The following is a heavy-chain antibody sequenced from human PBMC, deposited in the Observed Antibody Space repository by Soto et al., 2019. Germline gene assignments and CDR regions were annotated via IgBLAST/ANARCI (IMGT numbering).Heavy chain of an antibody. Sequence: EVQLLESGGGLVQPGGSLRLACAASGFTFSSYGMSWVRQAPGKGLEWVSSISGSGGSTYQADSVEGQFTISRDNSKNTLYLQMNSLRAEDTAVYYCAKFRWYDFWSGPLDYWGQGTLVTVSS. D-gene: IGHD3-3*01. J-gene: IGHJ4*01. CDR1: GFTFSSYG. CDR3: AKFRWYDFWSGPLDY. CDR2: ISGSGGST. V-gene: IGHV3-23*01.